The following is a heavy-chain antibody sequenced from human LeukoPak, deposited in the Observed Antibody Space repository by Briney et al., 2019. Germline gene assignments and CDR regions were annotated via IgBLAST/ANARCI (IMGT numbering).Heavy chain of an antibody. V-gene: IGHV4-59*01. CDR2: IYYSGST. CDR3: ARDSEWEPLFDY. J-gene: IGHJ4*02. D-gene: IGHD1-26*01. CDR1: GGSISSYY. Sequence: SETLSLTCTVSGGSISSYYWSWIRQPPGKGLEWIGYIYYSGSTNYNPSLKSRVTISVDTSKNQFSLKLSSVTAADTAEYYCARDSEWEPLFDYWGQGTLVTVSS.